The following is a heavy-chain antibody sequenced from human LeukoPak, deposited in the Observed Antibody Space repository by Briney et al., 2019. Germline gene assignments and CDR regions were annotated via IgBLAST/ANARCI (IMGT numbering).Heavy chain of an antibody. CDR2: INHRGGT. Sequence: PSETLSLTCAVYGGSFRDYYWSWSRQPPGKGLEWIGEINHRGGTNYNPSLKSRVTISVVTSKNQFSLKLSSVTAADTAVYYCARHGIGEYYYMDVWGEGTTVTISS. V-gene: IGHV4-34*01. CDR1: GGSFRDYY. CDR3: ARHGIGEYYYMDV. D-gene: IGHD1-14*01. J-gene: IGHJ6*03.